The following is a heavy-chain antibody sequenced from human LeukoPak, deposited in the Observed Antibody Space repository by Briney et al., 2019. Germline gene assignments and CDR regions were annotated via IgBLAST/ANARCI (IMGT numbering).Heavy chain of an antibody. J-gene: IGHJ4*02. V-gene: IGHV4-61*02. CDR2: IYTSGST. CDR1: GGSISSGSYY. Sequence: SETLSLTCTVSGGSISSGSYYWSWIRQPAGKGLEWIGRIYTSGSTNYNPSLKSRVTISVDTSKNQFSLNLSSVTVADTAVYYCARSSRLDILTGYYFDYWGQGTLVTVSS. CDR3: ARSSRLDILTGYYFDY. D-gene: IGHD3-9*01.